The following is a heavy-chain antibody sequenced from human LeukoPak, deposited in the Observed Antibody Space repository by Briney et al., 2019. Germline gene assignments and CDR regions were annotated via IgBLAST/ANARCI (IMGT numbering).Heavy chain of an antibody. V-gene: IGHV3-21*01. Sequence: PGGSLRLSCAASGFTFSSYSMNWVRQAPGKGLEWVSSISSSSSYIYYADSVKGRLTISRDNAKNSLYLQMNSLRAEDTAVYYCARVTAYYYDSSGYFDQWGQGTLVTVSS. CDR2: ISSSSSYI. J-gene: IGHJ4*02. CDR3: ARVTAYYYDSSGYFDQ. D-gene: IGHD3-22*01. CDR1: GFTFSSYS.